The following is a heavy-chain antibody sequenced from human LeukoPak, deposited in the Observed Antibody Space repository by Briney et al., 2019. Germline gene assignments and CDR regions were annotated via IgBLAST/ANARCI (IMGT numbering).Heavy chain of an antibody. CDR2: ISSSGSTI. CDR1: GFTFSDYY. J-gene: IGHJ6*03. Sequence: PGGSLRLSCAASGFTFSDYYMSWIRQAPGKGLEWVSYISSSGSTIYYADSVKGRFTISRDNAKNSLYLQMNSLRAEDTAVYYCARQSSWAYYYYMDVWGKGTTVTVSS. CDR3: ARQSSWAYYYYMDV. D-gene: IGHD6-13*01. V-gene: IGHV3-11*04.